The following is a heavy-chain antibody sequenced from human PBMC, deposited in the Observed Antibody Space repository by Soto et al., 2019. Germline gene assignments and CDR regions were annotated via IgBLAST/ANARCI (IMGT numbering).Heavy chain of an antibody. CDR1: GVFIASDAYY. CDR2: VSHRGNT. D-gene: IGHD3-3*01. V-gene: IGHV4-31*11. J-gene: IGHJ4*02. CDR3: ARYRFAATWSKFDY. Sequence: SETLSLTCGVSGVFIASDAYYWGWIRHHPGKGLEWIGYVSHRGNTYYNPSLKSRLTISLDTSKNQFYLHLTSVTAADTAVYYCARYRFAATWSKFDYWGQGTQVTVSS.